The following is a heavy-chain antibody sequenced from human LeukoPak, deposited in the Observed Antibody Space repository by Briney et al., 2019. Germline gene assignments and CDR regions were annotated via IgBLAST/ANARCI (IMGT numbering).Heavy chain of an antibody. CDR2: ISGSGGRT. V-gene: IGHV3-23*01. D-gene: IGHD1-20*01. J-gene: IGHJ4*02. CDR3: ARVYNWNHFDY. Sequence: GGSLRLSCAVSGFTFSSYEMNWVRQAPGKGLEWVSTISGSGGRTFYADSVKGRFAISRDDSKNTLYLQMNSLRAEDTAVYYCARVYNWNHFDYWGQGTLVTVSS. CDR1: GFTFSSYE.